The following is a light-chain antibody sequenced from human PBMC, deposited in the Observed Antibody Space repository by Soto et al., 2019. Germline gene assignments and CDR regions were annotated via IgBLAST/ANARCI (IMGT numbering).Light chain of an antibody. CDR2: SVS. CDR3: RSSTSSSPYL. J-gene: IGLJ1*01. Sequence: QSALTQPASVSGSPGQSITIACTGTSSDVGAYNSVSWYQQHPDKAPKLIIYSVSYRASGVSDRFSGSKSGNTASLTISGLHTEYEADYYCRSSTSSSPYLFGTGTKLTVL. V-gene: IGLV2-14*03. CDR1: SSDVGAYNS.